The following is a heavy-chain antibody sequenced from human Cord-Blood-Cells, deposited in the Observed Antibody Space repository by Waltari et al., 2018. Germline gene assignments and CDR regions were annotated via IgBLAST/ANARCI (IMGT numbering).Heavy chain of an antibody. D-gene: IGHD1-26*01. J-gene: IGHJ6*02. CDR3: ARDLGSMTYYYYYGSDV. Sequence: VQLVQPGAEVKKHGASVTVPGMPFGDTFASYAMHCVRQAPGQRVEWTGWLNAGNGNTKYSRKVQGRVTITRDTSASTAYLELSSLISEDTALQYCARDLGSMTYYYYYGSDVWGQGTTVTVSS. CDR1: GDTFASYA. V-gene: IGHV1-3*01. CDR2: LNAGNGNT.